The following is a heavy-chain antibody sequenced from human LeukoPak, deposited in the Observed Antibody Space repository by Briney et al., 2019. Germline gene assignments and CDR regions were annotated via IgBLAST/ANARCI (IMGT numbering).Heavy chain of an antibody. J-gene: IGHJ4*02. CDR2: IYYSGST. V-gene: IGHV4-59*01. Sequence: PSETLSLTCTVSGGSISSYYWSWIRQPPGKGLEWIGYIYYSGSTNYNPSLRSRVTISVDTSKNQFSLKLSSVTAADTAVYYCARESYYYDSSGYYPHYFYYWGQGTLVNVSS. D-gene: IGHD3-22*01. CDR3: ARESYYYDSSGYYPHYFYY. CDR1: GGSISSYY.